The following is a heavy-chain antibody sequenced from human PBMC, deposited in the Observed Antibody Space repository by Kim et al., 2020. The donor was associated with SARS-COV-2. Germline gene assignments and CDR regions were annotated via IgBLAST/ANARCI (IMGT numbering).Heavy chain of an antibody. Sequence: GGSLRLSCTASGFTFGDYAMSWVRQAPGKGLEWVGFIRSKAYGGTTEYAASVKGRFTISRDDSKSIAYLQMNSLKTEDTAVYYCTRGGDSSSWYVIAVAGLTDYWGQGTLVTVSS. CDR2: IRSKAYGGTT. CDR3: TRGGDSSSWYVIAVAGLTDY. CDR1: GFTFGDYA. D-gene: IGHD6-13*01. V-gene: IGHV3-49*04. J-gene: IGHJ4*02.